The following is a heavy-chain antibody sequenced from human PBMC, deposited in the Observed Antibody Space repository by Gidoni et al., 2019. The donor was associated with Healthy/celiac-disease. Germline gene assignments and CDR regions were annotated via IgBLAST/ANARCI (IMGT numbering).Heavy chain of an antibody. CDR1: GFTFSSYS. CDR3: ARDLRYYDSSGYYDVSWFDP. J-gene: IGHJ5*02. CDR2: ISSSSSYI. D-gene: IGHD3-22*01. Sequence: EVQLVESGGGLVKPGGPLRPSCAASGFTFSSYSMNWVRQAPGKGLEWVSSISSSSSYIYYADSVKGRFTISRDNAKNALYLQMNSLRAEDTAVYYCARDLRYYDSSGYYDVSWFDPWGQGTLVTVSS. V-gene: IGHV3-21*01.